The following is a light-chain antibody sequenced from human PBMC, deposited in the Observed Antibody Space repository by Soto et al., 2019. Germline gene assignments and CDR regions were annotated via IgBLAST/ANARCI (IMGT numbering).Light chain of an antibody. CDR2: KDS. CDR3: QSADSSGTYV. CDR1: ALPKQY. Sequence: SYDLTPPPSVSVSPGQTARITCSGDALPKQYAYWYRQKPGQAPVLVIYKDSERPSGIPERFSGSSSGTTVTLTISGVQAEDEADYYCQSADSSGTYVFGTGTKVTVL. J-gene: IGLJ1*01. V-gene: IGLV3-25*02.